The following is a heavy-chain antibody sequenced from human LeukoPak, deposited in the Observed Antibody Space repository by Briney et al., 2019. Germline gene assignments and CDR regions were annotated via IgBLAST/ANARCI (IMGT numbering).Heavy chain of an antibody. CDR2: ISSSSSYI. CDR3: ARDLDAASSSSY. CDR1: GFTFSSYG. D-gene: IGHD6-6*01. V-gene: IGHV3-21*01. J-gene: IGHJ4*02. Sequence: GGTLRLSCAASGFTFSSYGMNWVRQAPGKGLEWVSSISSSSSYIYYADSVKGRFTISRDNAKNSLYLQMNSLRAEDTAVYYCARDLDAASSSSYWGQGTLVTVSS.